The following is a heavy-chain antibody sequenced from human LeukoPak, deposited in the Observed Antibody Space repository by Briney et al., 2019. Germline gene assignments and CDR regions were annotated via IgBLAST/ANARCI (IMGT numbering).Heavy chain of an antibody. J-gene: IGHJ4*02. V-gene: IGHV3-73*01. CDR2: IRGKANNYAT. CDR3: TRYSSWELHD. Sequence: PGGSLRLSCAASGFTFSDSSMHWVRQASGKGLEWVGRIRGKANNYATAYAASVKGRFTVSRDDSKNTAYLQMDSLRTEDTAVYFCTRYSSWELHDWGQGTLVTVSS. CDR1: GFTFSDSS. D-gene: IGHD6-13*01.